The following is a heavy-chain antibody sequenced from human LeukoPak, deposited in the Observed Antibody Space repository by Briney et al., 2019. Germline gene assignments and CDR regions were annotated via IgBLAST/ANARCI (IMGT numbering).Heavy chain of an antibody. CDR3: ARVGSGYYREYFQH. J-gene: IGHJ1*01. Sequence: GASVKVSCKASGYTFTSYGISWVRQAPGQGLEWMGWISAYNGNTNYAQKLQGRVTTTTDTSTSTAYMELRSLRSDDTAVYYCARVGSGYYREYFQHWGQGTLVTVSS. CDR2: ISAYNGNT. D-gene: IGHD3-22*01. V-gene: IGHV1-18*01. CDR1: GYTFTSYG.